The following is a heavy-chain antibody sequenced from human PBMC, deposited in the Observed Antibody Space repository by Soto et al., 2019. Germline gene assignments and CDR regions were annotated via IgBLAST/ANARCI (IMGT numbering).Heavy chain of an antibody. CDR3: AREVKGSSGYYFVPSTDGEFDY. CDR2: ISYDGSNK. J-gene: IGHJ4*02. D-gene: IGHD3-22*01. V-gene: IGHV3-30-3*01. CDR1: GFTFSSYA. Sequence: GGSLRLSCAASGFTFSSYAMHWVRQAPGKGLEWVAVISYDGSNKYYADSVKGRFTISRDNSKNTLYLQMNSLRAEDTAVYYCAREVKGSSGYYFVPSTDGEFDYWGQGTLVTVSS.